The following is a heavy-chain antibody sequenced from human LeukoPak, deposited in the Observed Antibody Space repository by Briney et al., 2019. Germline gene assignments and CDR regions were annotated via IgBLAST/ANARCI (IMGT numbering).Heavy chain of an antibody. Sequence: SETLSLTCAVYGGSFSGYYWSWIRQPPGKGLEWIGEINHSGSTNYNPSLKSRVTISVDTSKNQFSLKLSSVTAADTAVYYCARGTVYGSGSYYRGIDYFDYWGQGTLVTVSS. D-gene: IGHD3-10*01. CDR2: INHSGST. V-gene: IGHV4-34*01. J-gene: IGHJ4*02. CDR3: ARGTVYGSGSYYRGIDYFDY. CDR1: GGSFSGYY.